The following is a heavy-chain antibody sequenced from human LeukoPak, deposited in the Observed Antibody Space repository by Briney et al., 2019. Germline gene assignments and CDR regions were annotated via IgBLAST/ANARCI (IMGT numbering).Heavy chain of an antibody. D-gene: IGHD3-22*01. CDR1: GSTFSIYA. J-gene: IGHJ4*02. CDR3: VKDRPNYYGSNGHCYRQNGDY. CDR2: ITSISSAS. V-gene: IGHV3-23*01. Sequence: PGGSLRLSCAASGSTFSIYAMSWVRQAPGKGLEWVSSITSISSASFYADSVKGRFTISRDNSRDTLYLQMNSLRAGDTAIYYCVKDRPNYYGSNGHCYRQNGDYWGQGTLVAVSS.